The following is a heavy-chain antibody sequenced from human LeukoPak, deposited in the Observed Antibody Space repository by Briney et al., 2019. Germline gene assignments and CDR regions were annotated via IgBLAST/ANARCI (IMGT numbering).Heavy chain of an antibody. CDR1: RGSINTGNYY. CDR2: IHYSGST. D-gene: IGHD1-26*01. Sequence: SETLSLTCTVPRGSINTGNYYWSWIRQPPGKGLEWLGFIHYSGSTDYNPSLKSRVSISIDTSKNQFSLQLSSVTAADTAVYYCATSSWIVGAFDAFDIWGQGTMVTVSS. J-gene: IGHJ3*02. CDR3: ATSSWIVGAFDAFDI. V-gene: IGHV4-30-4*01.